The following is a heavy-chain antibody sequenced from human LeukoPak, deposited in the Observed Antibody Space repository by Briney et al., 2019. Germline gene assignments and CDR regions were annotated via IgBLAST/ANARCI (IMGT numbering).Heavy chain of an antibody. Sequence: SETLSLTCSVSRYSISSGYYWAWIRQPPGKGLEWIGSIYHSGSTYYNPSLKSRVTISVDTSKNQFSLKLSSVTAADTAVYYCARDLMIKQSAWELRFLEWLSRPSGWFDPWGQGTLVTVSS. V-gene: IGHV4-38-2*02. CDR3: ARDLMIKQSAWELRFLEWLSRPSGWFDP. CDR2: IYHSGST. D-gene: IGHD3-3*01. CDR1: RYSISSGYY. J-gene: IGHJ5*02.